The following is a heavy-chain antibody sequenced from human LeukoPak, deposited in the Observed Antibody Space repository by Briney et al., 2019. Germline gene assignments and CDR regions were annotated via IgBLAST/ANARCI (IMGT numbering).Heavy chain of an antibody. D-gene: IGHD3-16*01. CDR1: GFTFNSYA. CDR3: ARDQHRDIGLGANDY. CDR2: ISFDGSDK. V-gene: IGHV3-30-3*01. J-gene: IGHJ4*02. Sequence: PGRSLRLSCAASGFTFNSYAMHCVRQAPGKGLEWVAVISFDGSDKYYADSVKGRFTISRDNSKNTLYLQMNSLRAEDTAVYYCARDQHRDIGLGANDYWGQGTLVTVSS.